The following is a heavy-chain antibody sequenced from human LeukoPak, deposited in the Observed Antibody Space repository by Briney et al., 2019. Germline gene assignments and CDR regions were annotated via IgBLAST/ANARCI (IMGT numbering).Heavy chain of an antibody. V-gene: IGHV1-18*01. D-gene: IGHD2-2*01. Sequence: GASVKVSCKASGHTFTSYGISWVRQAPGQGLEWMGWISAYNGNTNYAQKLQGRVTMTTDTSTSTAYMELRSLRSDDTAVYYCARAPPIVVVPAAIYRFDPWGQGTLVTVSS. J-gene: IGHJ5*02. CDR3: ARAPPIVVVPAAIYRFDP. CDR1: GHTFTSYG. CDR2: ISAYNGNT.